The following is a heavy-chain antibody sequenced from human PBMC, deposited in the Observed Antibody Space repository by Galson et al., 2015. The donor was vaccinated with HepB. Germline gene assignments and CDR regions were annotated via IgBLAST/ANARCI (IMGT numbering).Heavy chain of an antibody. CDR1: GFTFRSYT. J-gene: IGHJ2*01. Sequence: SLRLSCADSGFTFRSYTMNWVRQAPGKGLESVSYISSTGTTMYYPDHPTGRFTISRDNAQNSLYLQMNSLRDEDTAVYYCARVYFGSGSSSAYWYFDLWGRGALVTVSS. D-gene: IGHD3-10*01. CDR2: ISSTGTTM. CDR3: ARVYFGSGSSSAYWYFDL. V-gene: IGHV3-48*02.